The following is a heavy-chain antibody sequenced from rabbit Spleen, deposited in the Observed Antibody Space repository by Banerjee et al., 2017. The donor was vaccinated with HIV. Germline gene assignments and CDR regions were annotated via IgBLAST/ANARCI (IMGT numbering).Heavy chain of an antibody. CDR2: INAVTGKA. D-gene: IGHD8-1*01. CDR1: GFSFSNKAV. V-gene: IGHV1S45*01. J-gene: IGHJ6*01. CDR3: ARDSGSSFSSYGMDL. Sequence: EQLEESGGGLVKPEGSLTLTCKASGFSFSNKAVMCWVRQAPGKGLEWIACINAVTGKAVYASWAKGRFTFSKTSSTTVTLQMTSLTAADTATYFCARDSGSSFSSYGMDLWGQGTLVTVS.